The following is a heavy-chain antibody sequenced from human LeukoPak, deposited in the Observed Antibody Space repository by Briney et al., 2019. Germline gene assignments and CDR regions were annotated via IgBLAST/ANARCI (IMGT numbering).Heavy chain of an antibody. D-gene: IGHD3-9*01. J-gene: IGHJ4*02. Sequence: GASVKVSCKASGYTFTGYYMHWVRQAPGQGLEWMGWINPNSGGTNYAQKFQGRVTMTRDTSISTAYMELSRLRSDDTAVYYCAGNLRYFDWLPFDYWGQGTLVTVSS. CDR1: GYTFTGYY. CDR3: AGNLRYFDWLPFDY. V-gene: IGHV1-2*02. CDR2: INPNSGGT.